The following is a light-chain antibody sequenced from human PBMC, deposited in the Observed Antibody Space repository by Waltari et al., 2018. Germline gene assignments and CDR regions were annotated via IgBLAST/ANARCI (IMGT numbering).Light chain of an antibody. V-gene: IGKV3-20*01. Sequence: EIVLTQSPGTLSLSPGERATLSCRASQSIGRYLAWNQQKPDQAPRLLIYGASNRATGIPDRFSGSGSGTDFSLTISRLEPEDFAVYYCQNHERLPATFGQGTKVEIK. CDR1: QSIGRY. CDR3: QNHERLPAT. CDR2: GAS. J-gene: IGKJ1*01.